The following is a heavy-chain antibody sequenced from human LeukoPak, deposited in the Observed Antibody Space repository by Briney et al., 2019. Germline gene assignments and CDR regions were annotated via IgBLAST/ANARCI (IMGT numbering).Heavy chain of an antibody. J-gene: IGHJ6*02. CDR1: GFTFSSYG. D-gene: IGHD3-22*01. CDR2: ISYDGSNK. CDR3: ARDPYYYYDSSGPGQPGMDV. Sequence: GGSLRLSCAASGFTFSSYGMHWVRQAPGKGLEWVAVISYDGSNKYYADSVKGRFTISRDNAKNSLYLQINSLRAEDTAVYYCARDPYYYYDSSGPGQPGMDVWGQGTTVTVSS. V-gene: IGHV3-30*03.